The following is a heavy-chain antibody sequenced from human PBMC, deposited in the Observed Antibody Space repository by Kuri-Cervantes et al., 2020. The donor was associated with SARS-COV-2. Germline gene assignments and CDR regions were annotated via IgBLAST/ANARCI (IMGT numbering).Heavy chain of an antibody. V-gene: IGHV4-61*02. Sequence: LRLSCTVSGGSISSGSFYWSWIRQPAGKGLEWIGRIYTSGSTNYNPSLKSRVTISVDTSKNQFSLKLSSVTAADTAVYYCAAGRTYSSSWRGGYFDLWGRGTLVTVSS. CDR1: GGSISSGSFY. CDR3: AAGRTYSSSWRGGYFDL. J-gene: IGHJ2*01. D-gene: IGHD6-13*01. CDR2: IYTSGST.